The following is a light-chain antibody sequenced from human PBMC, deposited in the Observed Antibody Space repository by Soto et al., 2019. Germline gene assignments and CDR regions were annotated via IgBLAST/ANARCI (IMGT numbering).Light chain of an antibody. J-gene: IGKJ3*01. CDR3: QQSFSTPVFT. V-gene: IGKV1-39*01. Sequence: DIQMTQSPSSLSASVGDRVTMTCRASQNISSYLNWYQQKPGKAPKVLIDAASNLQSGVPSRFSGSGSGTDVTLTISSLQPEDFAIYYCQQSFSTPVFTFGPGTKVDIK. CDR2: AAS. CDR1: QNISSY.